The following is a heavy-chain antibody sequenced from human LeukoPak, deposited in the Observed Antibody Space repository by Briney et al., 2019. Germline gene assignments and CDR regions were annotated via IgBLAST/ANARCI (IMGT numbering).Heavy chain of an antibody. CDR2: INHSGST. Sequence: SETLSLTCAVYGGSFSGYYWSWIRQPPGKGLEWIGEINHSGSTNYNPSLKSRVTISVDTSKNQFSLKLSSVTAADTAVYYCASRGGSSYRFLDYWGQGTLVTVSS. J-gene: IGHJ4*02. CDR3: ASRGGSSYRFLDY. CDR1: GGSFSGYY. D-gene: IGHD2-15*01. V-gene: IGHV4-34*01.